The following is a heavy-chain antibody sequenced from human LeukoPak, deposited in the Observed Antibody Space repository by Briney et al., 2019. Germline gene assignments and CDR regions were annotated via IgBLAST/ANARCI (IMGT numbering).Heavy chain of an antibody. V-gene: IGHV4-59*12. CDR3: ARDLLAGSGGLGDY. Sequence: SESLSLTCTLSGGSISSYYWSWIRQPPGKGLEWIGYIYYSGSTNYNPSLKSRVTISVDKSKNQFSLKLSSVTAADTAVYYCARDLLAGSGGLGDYWGQGTLVTVSS. CDR2: IYYSGST. D-gene: IGHD3-10*01. J-gene: IGHJ4*02. CDR1: GGSISSYY.